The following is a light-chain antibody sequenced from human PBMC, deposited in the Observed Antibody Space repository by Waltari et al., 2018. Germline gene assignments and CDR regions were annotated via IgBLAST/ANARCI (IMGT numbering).Light chain of an antibody. V-gene: IGKV3-15*01. CDR3: QQYNHWLSST. CDR2: DAS. Sequence: DIVLTQSPATLSESPGERATLSCRASQSVSSNLAWYQQKPGQSPRRLIHDASTRATGTPVRFSGSGSGTEFTLTISSLQSEDFAVYYCQQYNHWLSSTFGQGTRLEI. CDR1: QSVSSN. J-gene: IGKJ5*01.